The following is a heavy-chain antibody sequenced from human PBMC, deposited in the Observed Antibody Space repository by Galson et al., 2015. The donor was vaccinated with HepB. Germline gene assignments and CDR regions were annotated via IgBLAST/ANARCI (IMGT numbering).Heavy chain of an antibody. CDR3: TRRSGYGDYVDY. J-gene: IGHJ4*02. CDR1: GFVFSASA. D-gene: IGHD4-17*01. CDR2: TRSKAYGFAT. Sequence: SLRLSCAASGFVFSASAMHWVRQASGKGLEWVGRTRSKAYGFATEYAASVKGRFTISRHDSRNTAYLQMNSLNTEDTAVYYCTRRSGYGDYVDYWGQGTLVTVSS. V-gene: IGHV3-73*01.